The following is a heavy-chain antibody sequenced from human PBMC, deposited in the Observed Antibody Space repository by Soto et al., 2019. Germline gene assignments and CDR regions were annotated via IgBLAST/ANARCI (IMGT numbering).Heavy chain of an antibody. CDR3: AREWPRSSLDY. CDR1: GGSISSYY. V-gene: IGHV4-59*01. J-gene: IGHJ4*02. Sequence: SETLSLTCTVSGGSISSYYWSWIRQPPGKGLEWIGYIYYSGSTNYNPSLKSRVTISVDTSKNQFSLKLSSVTAADTAVYYCAREWPRSSLDYWGQGTLVTVSS. CDR2: IYYSGST. D-gene: IGHD6-13*01.